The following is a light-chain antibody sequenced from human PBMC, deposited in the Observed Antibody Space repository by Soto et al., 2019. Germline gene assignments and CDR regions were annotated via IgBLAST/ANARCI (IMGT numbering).Light chain of an antibody. CDR2: SNN. CDR3: AAWDDSLSAWV. J-gene: IGLJ3*02. Sequence: QAVVSQPPSASGTPGQRVTFSCAGSSSNIGSNLVYWYQQVPGTAPKLLIYSNNQRPSAVPDRFSGSKSGTSASLAISGLRCEDEADYYCAAWDDSLSAWVFGGGTKLTVL. CDR1: SSNIGSNL. V-gene: IGLV1-47*02.